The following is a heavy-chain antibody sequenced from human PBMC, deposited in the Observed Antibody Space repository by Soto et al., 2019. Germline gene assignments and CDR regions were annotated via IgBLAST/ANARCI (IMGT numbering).Heavy chain of an antibody. Sequence: SETLSLTCAVYGGSFSGYYWSWIRQPPGKGLEWIGEINHSGSTNYNPSLKSRVTISVDTSKNQFSLKLSSVTAADTAVYYCARVALGYCSSTSCSIFDYWGQGTQVTVSS. CDR1: GGSFSGYY. V-gene: IGHV4-34*01. D-gene: IGHD2-2*01. CDR3: ARVALGYCSSTSCSIFDY. CDR2: INHSGST. J-gene: IGHJ4*02.